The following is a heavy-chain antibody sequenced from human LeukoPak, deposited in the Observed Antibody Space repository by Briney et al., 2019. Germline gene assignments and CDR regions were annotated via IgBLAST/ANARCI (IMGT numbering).Heavy chain of an antibody. CDR1: GGTFSSYA. V-gene: IGHV1-69*05. J-gene: IGHJ6*04. CDR3: AIYERATIFGVVNGLRVDV. Sequence: SVKVTCKASGGTFSSYAISWVRQAPGQGLEWMGGIIPIFGTANYAQKFQGRVTITTDESTSTAYMELSSLRSEDTALYYCAIYERATIFGVVNGLRVDVWGKGTTVTVSS. D-gene: IGHD3-3*01. CDR2: IIPIFGTA.